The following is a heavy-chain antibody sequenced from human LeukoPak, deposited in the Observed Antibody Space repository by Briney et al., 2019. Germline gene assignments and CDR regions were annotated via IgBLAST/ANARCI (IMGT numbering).Heavy chain of an antibody. CDR1: GGSISPYY. CDR2: IYYSGGT. D-gene: IGHD6-13*01. CDR3: ARRAAAVGTYYMDV. J-gene: IGHJ6*03. V-gene: IGHV4-59*01. Sequence: SETLSLTCTVSGGSISPYYWNWIRQPPGKGLEWIGYIYYSGGTNYNASLTRRVTISVDTSQNQFSLRLSSVTAADTAVYYCARRAAAVGTYYMDVWGKGTTVTVSS.